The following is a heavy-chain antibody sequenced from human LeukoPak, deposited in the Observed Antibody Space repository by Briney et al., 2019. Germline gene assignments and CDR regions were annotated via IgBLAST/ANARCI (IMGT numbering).Heavy chain of an antibody. CDR2: IYYSGST. CDR1: GGSVSSGSYY. D-gene: IGHD2-21*02. J-gene: IGHJ5*02. CDR3: ARDLPGVYCGGDCYHWFDP. V-gene: IGHV4-31*03. Sequence: PSETLSLTCTVSGGSVSSGSYYWSWIRQPPGKGLEWIGYIYYSGSTYYNPSLKSRVTISVDTSKNQFSLKLSSVTAADTAVYYCARDLPGVYCGGDCYHWFDPWGQGTLVTVSS.